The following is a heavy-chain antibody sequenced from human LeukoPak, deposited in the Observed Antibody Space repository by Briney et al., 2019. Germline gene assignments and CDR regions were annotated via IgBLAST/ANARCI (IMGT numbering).Heavy chain of an antibody. CDR2: FDPEDGET. Sequence: ASVKVSCKVSGYTLTELSMHWVQQAPGKGLEWMGGFDPEDGETIYAQKFQGRVTMTEDTSTDTAYMELSSLRSEDTAVYYCATETMYSSGWYRFDYWGQGTLVTVSS. J-gene: IGHJ4*02. D-gene: IGHD6-19*01. V-gene: IGHV1-24*01. CDR1: GYTLTELS. CDR3: ATETMYSSGWYRFDY.